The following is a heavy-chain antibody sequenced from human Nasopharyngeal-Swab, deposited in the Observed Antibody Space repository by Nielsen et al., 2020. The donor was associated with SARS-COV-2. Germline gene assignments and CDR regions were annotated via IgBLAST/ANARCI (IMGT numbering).Heavy chain of an antibody. V-gene: IGHV6-1*01. J-gene: IGHJ3*02. D-gene: IGHD6-13*01. CDR2: TYYRSKWYN. CDR3: ARDEDNSSSWGDDAFDI. Sequence: WIRQSPSRGLEWLGRTYYRSKWYNDYAVSVKSRITINPDTSKNQFSLQLNSVTPEDTAVYCCARDEDNSSSWGDDAFDIWGQGTMVTVSS.